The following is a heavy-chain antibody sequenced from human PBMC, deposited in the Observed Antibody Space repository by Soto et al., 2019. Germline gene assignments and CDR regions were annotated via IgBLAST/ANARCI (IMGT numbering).Heavy chain of an antibody. Sequence: QVHLVESGGGVVQPGRSLRLSCAASGFTFSSYGMHWVRQAPGKGLEWVAVMSNDGTSRFYADSVKGRFTISRDNSKNTLYLQMNSLRAEETAIYYCEKVRVKDYYYYAMDVWGQGTTVTVSS. D-gene: IGHD4-4*01. CDR2: MSNDGTSR. J-gene: IGHJ6*02. V-gene: IGHV3-30*18. CDR3: EKVRVKDYYYYAMDV. CDR1: GFTFSSYG.